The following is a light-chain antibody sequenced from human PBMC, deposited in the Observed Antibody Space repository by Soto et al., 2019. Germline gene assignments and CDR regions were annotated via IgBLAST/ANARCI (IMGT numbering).Light chain of an antibody. Sequence: QSVLTHPASVAGSPGQSITISCTGTGSDVGGYDYVSWYQHHPGKAPKVMIYEVTNRPSGVSNRFSGSKSGNTASLTISGLLAEDEADYYCSSYTSSSTYVFGTGTKV. CDR2: EVT. V-gene: IGLV2-14*01. CDR3: SSYTSSSTYV. CDR1: GSDVGGYDY. J-gene: IGLJ1*01.